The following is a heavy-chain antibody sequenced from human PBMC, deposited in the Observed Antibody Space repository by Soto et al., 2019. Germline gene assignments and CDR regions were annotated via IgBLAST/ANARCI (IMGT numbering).Heavy chain of an antibody. D-gene: IGHD4-4*01. J-gene: IGHJ4*02. CDR1: YGSISVSNVF. Sequence: QLQLQESGPGLVKPWETLSLTCTVSYGSISVSNVFWGWVRQPRGKGLEWIGNIDYSGTAYFNPSLGTRVTFPVDTSKNQFALTLYSVTAADTAVYYCARTTGRHLDFWGQGILVTVSS. CDR3: ARTTGRHLDF. V-gene: IGHV4-39*01. CDR2: IDYSGTA.